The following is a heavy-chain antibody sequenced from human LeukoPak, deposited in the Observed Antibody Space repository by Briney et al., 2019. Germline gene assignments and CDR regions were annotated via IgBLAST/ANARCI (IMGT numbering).Heavy chain of an antibody. J-gene: IGHJ5*02. CDR2: IYYSGST. V-gene: IGHV4-59*01. CDR3: ARSEGQYFDWLFERSATLEWFDP. D-gene: IGHD3-9*01. CDR1: GGSISSYY. Sequence: SETLSLTCTVSGGSISSYYWSWIRQPPGKGLEWIGYIYYSGSTNYNPSLKSRVTISVDTSKNQFSLKLSSVTAADTAVYYCARSEGQYFDWLFERSATLEWFDPWGQGTLVTVSS.